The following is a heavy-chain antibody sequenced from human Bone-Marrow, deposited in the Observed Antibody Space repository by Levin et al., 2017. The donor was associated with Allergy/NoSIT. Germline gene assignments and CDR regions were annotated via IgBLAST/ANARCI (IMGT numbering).Heavy chain of an antibody. CDR2: ISYDGSDI. D-gene: IGHD1-26*01. CDR1: QSSFTHYA. V-gene: IGHV3-30*18. Sequence: SGGSLRLSCAASQSSFTHYAMHWVRQAPGKGLEWVAVISYDGSDIFYADSVQGRFTISRDDSKNTVSLQMKRLRPDDTAVYYCAKASLGNAVRGYLDSWGQGTLVTVSS. CDR3: AKASLGNAVRGYLDS. J-gene: IGHJ4*02.